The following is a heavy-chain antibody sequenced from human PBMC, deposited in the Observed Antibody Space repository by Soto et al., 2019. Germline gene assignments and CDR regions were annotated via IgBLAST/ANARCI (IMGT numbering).Heavy chain of an antibody. CDR2: IMPVFGTP. Sequence: QVLLVQSGAEVKKPGSSVKVSCKAAGGSFSSYTVSWVRQAPGQGLDYMGGIMPVFGTPTYTEKFQGRITITADEPTGTAYMEWTSRKSDDTAVYYCARGVTANYMGGDAFAIWGQGTMVTVSS. CDR1: GGSFSSYT. J-gene: IGHJ3*02. V-gene: IGHV1-69*01. D-gene: IGHD3-16*01. CDR3: ARGVTANYMGGDAFAI.